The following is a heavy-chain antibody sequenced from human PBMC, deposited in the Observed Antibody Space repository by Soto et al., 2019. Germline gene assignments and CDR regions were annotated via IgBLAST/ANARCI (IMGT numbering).Heavy chain of an antibody. CDR2: INPSGGST. D-gene: IGHD5-18*01. CDR3: ARAGGSYGYFRYYGMDV. J-gene: IGHJ6*02. CDR1: GYTFTIYY. Sequence: ASVKVSCKASGYTFTIYYMHWVRQAPGQGLEWMGIINPSGGSTSYAQKFQGRVTMTRDTSTSTVYMELSSLRSEDTAVYYCARAGGSYGYFRYYGMDVWGQGTTVTVSS. V-gene: IGHV1-46*01.